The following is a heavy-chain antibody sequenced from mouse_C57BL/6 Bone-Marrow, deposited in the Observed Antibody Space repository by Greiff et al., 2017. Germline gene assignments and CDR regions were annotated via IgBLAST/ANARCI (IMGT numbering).Heavy chain of an antibody. CDR2: IYPRSGNT. CDR1: GYTFTSYG. V-gene: IGHV1-81*01. J-gene: IGHJ2*01. CDR3: AREGTYS. Sequence: VQRVESGAELARPGASVKLSCKASGYTFTSYGISWVKQRTGQGLEWIGEIYPRSGNTYYNEKFKGKATLTADKSSSTAYMELRSLTSEDSAVYFCAREGTYSWGQGTTLTVSS.